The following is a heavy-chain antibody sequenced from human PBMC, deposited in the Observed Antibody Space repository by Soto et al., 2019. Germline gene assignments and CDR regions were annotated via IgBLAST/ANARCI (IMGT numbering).Heavy chain of an antibody. Sequence: GASVKVSCKASGCTFSSYAISWVRQAPGQGLEWMGGIIPIFGTANYAQKFQGRVTITRDTSASTAYMELSSLRSEDTAVYYCAVLGYYGSSGYPMAFDIWGQGTMVTVSS. V-gene: IGHV1-69*05. CDR3: AVLGYYGSSGYPMAFDI. CDR2: IIPIFGTA. CDR1: GCTFSSYA. D-gene: IGHD3-22*01. J-gene: IGHJ3*02.